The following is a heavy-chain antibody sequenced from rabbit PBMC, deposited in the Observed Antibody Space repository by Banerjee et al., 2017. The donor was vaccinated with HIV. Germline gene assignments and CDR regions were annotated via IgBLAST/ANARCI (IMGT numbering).Heavy chain of an antibody. D-gene: IGHD4-2*01. J-gene: IGHJ3*01. CDR1: GFSFSSGYY. CDR2: IYTGSGGNT. V-gene: IGHV1S40*01. Sequence: QSLEESGGDLVKPGASLTLTCTASGFSFSSGYYMCWVRQAPGKGLEWIACIYTGSGGNTYYASWAKGRFTISKTSSTTVTLQMTSLTAADTATYFCARDGNLWGQGTLVTVS. CDR3: ARDGNL.